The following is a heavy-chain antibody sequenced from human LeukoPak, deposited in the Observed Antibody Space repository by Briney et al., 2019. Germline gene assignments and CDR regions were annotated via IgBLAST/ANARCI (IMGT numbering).Heavy chain of an antibody. CDR2: INPNSGGT. J-gene: IGHJ3*02. V-gene: IGHV1-2*02. CDR1: GYTVRGYY. D-gene: IGHD3-10*01. Sequence: ASVKVSCKASGYTVRGYYIHWVRQAPGQGLEWMGWINPNSGGTNYVQKFQGRVTMTRVTSISTAYMELNSLRSDDTAVYYCARVQYGSGSYDKWGQGTTVTVSS. CDR3: ARVQYGSGSYDK.